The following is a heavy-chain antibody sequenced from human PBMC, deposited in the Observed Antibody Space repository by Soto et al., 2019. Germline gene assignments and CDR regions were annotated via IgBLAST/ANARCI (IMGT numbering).Heavy chain of an antibody. J-gene: IGHJ5*02. CDR3: AHRRSTYYYDSTFDP. Sequence: SETLSLTCTVSGGSISSYYWSWIRQSPGKGLEWIGYIYYSGSTNYNPSLKSRVTISVDTSKNQFSLKLTNMDPVDTATYYCAHRRSTYYYDSTFDPWGQGTLVTVSS. D-gene: IGHD3-22*01. V-gene: IGHV4-59*01. CDR1: GGSISSYY. CDR2: IYYSGST.